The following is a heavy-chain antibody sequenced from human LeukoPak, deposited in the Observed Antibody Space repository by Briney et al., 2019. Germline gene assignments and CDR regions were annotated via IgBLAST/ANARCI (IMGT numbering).Heavy chain of an antibody. CDR3: ARFTPQGYGWGGYNRFDP. J-gene: IGHJ5*02. CDR2: IYYSGST. Sequence: SETLSLTCTVSGGSISSYCWSWIRQPPGKGLEWIGYIYYSGSTNYNPSLKSRVTISLDTSKNQFSLNLTSVTAADTAVYYCARFTPQGYGWGGYNRFDPWGQGTLVTVSS. V-gene: IGHV4-59*01. D-gene: IGHD3-16*01. CDR1: GGSISSYC.